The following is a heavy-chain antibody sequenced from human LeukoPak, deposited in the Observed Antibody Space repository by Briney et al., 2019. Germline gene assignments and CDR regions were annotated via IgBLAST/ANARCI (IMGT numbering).Heavy chain of an antibody. CDR1: GFTFSSYS. CDR2: ISTSSNYI. V-gene: IGHV3-21*01. J-gene: IGHJ4*02. Sequence: GGSLRLSCAASGFTFSSYSMNWVRQAPGKGLEWVSSISTSSNYIYYADSVKGRFTISRDNAKNSLYLQMNSLRAEDTAVYYCARGTQMNGFDYWGQGTLVNVSS. CDR3: ARGTQMNGFDY. D-gene: IGHD1-1*01.